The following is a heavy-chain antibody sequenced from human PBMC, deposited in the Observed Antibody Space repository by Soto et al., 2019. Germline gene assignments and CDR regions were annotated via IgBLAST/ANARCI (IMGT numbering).Heavy chain of an antibody. Sequence: QVQLVQSGAEVKKPGASVKVSCKASGYIFTNHYIHWLRQAPGQGLEWMGIINPSGGSTNYLQKIKGRITMNRETSTRTVYMELSSLRSEDTAVYFCARADYYDSSGFYYDCWGQGSLVTVYS. CDR3: ARADYYDSSGFYYDC. CDR2: INPSGGST. CDR1: GYIFTNHY. V-gene: IGHV1-46*01. J-gene: IGHJ4*02. D-gene: IGHD3-22*01.